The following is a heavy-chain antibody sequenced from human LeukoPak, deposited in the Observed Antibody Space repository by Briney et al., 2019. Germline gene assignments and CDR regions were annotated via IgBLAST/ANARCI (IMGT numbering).Heavy chain of an antibody. D-gene: IGHD3-3*01. J-gene: IGHJ4*02. Sequence: KPSETLSLTCTVSGGSISSSSYYWGWIRQPPGKGPEWIGSIYYSGSTYYNPSLKSRVTISVDTSKNQFSLKLSSVTAADTAVYYCARHVPAIYDFWSGYSAIDYWGQGTLVTVSS. CDR1: GGSISSSSYY. CDR3: ARHVPAIYDFWSGYSAIDY. CDR2: IYYSGST. V-gene: IGHV4-39*01.